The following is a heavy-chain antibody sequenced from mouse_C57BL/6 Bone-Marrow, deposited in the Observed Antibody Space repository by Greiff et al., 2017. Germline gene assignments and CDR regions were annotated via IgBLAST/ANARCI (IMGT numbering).Heavy chain of an antibody. CDR1: GFTFRSYG. CDR2: ISSGGSYT. D-gene: IGHD1-1*01. V-gene: IGHV5-6*01. Sequence: EVKLMESGGDLVKPGGSLTLSCAASGFTFRSYGMSWVRQTPDKRLEWVANISSGGSYTYYPDSVKGRFTISRDNAKNTLYLQMSSLKSEDTAMYYCASRSYYYGSIYVDYWGQGTSVTVSS. J-gene: IGHJ4*01. CDR3: ASRSYYYGSIYVDY.